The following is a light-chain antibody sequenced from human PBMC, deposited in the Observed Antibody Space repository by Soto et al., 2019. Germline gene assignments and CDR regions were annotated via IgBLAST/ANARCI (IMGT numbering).Light chain of an antibody. CDR1: QSVRSNY. CDR3: QQYVSASWT. CDR2: GAS. Sequence: EIVLTQSPGTLSLSPGERATLSCRASQSVRSNYLAWYQQKPGQAPRLLIYGASSRATGIPDRFSGSGSGTDFTLTISRLEPEDFAVYYCQQYVSASWTVGQGTKVEIK. J-gene: IGKJ1*01. V-gene: IGKV3-20*01.